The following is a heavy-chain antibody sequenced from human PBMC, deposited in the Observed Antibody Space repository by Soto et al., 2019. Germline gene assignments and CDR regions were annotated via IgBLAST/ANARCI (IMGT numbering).Heavy chain of an antibody. Sequence: GESLKISCNASVYTFTNNWISWARQKPGQGLEWMGRIDPSDSRTKYNPSFEGHVTISIDKSINTAFLQWSSLRASDTAMYYCARGYCTATICDPWFDPWGQGTLVTVSS. CDR2: IDPSDSRT. CDR1: VYTFTNNW. J-gene: IGHJ5*02. V-gene: IGHV5-10-1*01. D-gene: IGHD2-8*02. CDR3: ARGYCTATICDPWFDP.